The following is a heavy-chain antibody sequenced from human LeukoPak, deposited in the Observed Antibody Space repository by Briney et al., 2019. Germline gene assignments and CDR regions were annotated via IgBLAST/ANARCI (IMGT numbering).Heavy chain of an antibody. CDR3: ARATYYDIFTGLDY. CDR1: GFTFSSYE. V-gene: IGHV3-48*03. CDR2: ISSSGSTI. Sequence: GGSLRLSCAASGFTFSSYEMNWVRQAPGKGLEWVSYISSSGSTIYYADSVKGRFTISRDNAKNSLYLQMNSLRAEDTAVYYCARATYYDIFTGLDYWGQGTLVNGSS. D-gene: IGHD3-9*01. J-gene: IGHJ4*01.